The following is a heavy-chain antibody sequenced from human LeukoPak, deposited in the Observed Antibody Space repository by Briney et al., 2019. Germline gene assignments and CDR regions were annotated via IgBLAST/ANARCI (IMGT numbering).Heavy chain of an antibody. V-gene: IGHV3-23*05. J-gene: IGHJ4*02. CDR3: AKRPFSGSFDY. CDR1: GFTFINYG. D-gene: IGHD1-26*01. CDR2: VDGGYT. Sequence: GGSLRLSCAASGFTFINYGMSWVRQAPGKGLEWVSAVDGGYTFYADSVKGRFTISRDNSKNTLYLQMNSLRAEDTAVYYCAKRPFSGSFDYWGQGTLVTVSS.